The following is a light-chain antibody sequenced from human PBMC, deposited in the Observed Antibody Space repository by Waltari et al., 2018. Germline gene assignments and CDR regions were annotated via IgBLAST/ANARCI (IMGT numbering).Light chain of an antibody. CDR1: QSVLYSSNNKNY. CDR2: WAS. CDR3: QQYYSTPLT. V-gene: IGKV4-1*01. J-gene: IGKJ4*01. Sequence: DIVMTQSPDSLAVCLGERATINGKSSQSVLYSSNNKNYLAWYQQKPGQPPKLLIYWASTRESGVPDRFSGSGSGTDFTLTISSLQAEDVAVYYCQQYYSTPLTFGGGTKVEIK.